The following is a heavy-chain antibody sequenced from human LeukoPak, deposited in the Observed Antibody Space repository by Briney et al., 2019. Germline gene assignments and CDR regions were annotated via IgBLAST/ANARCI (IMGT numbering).Heavy chain of an antibody. J-gene: IGHJ4*02. Sequence: PSETLSLTCTVSGGSISSYYWSWIRQPPGKGLEWIGYIYYSGSTNYNPSLKSRVTVSVDTSKNQFSLKLSSVTAADTAVYYCARGYPTEPSDYWGRGTLVTVSS. V-gene: IGHV4-59*01. CDR2: IYYSGST. CDR1: GGSISSYY. D-gene: IGHD1-14*01. CDR3: ARGYPTEPSDY.